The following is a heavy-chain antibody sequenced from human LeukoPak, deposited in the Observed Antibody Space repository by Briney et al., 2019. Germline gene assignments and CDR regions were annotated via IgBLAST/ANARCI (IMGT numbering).Heavy chain of an antibody. D-gene: IGHD1-26*01. J-gene: IGHJ4*02. V-gene: IGHV4-61*02. CDR1: SGSVSSVSYY. CDR3: ASLPRRYSGSYYDY. Sequence: SQTLSLTCTVSSGSVSSVSYYWSWIRQPAGKGLEWIGRIYSSGSTNYNPSLKSRVTISVDTSKNQFSLNLSSVTAADTAVYYCASLPRRYSGSYYDYWGQGTLVTVSS. CDR2: IYSSGST.